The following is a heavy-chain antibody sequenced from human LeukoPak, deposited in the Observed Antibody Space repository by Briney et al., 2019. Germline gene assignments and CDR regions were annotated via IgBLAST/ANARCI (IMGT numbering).Heavy chain of an antibody. V-gene: IGHV4-31*03. CDR3: ARWTTVGSNWFDP. CDR2: IYYSGST. Sequence: PSETLSLTCTVSGGSISSGGYYWSWIRQHPGEGLEWIGYIYYSGSTYYNPSLKSRVTISVDTSKNQFSLKLSSVTAADTAVYYCARWTTVGSNWFDPWGQGTLVTVSS. D-gene: IGHD4-23*01. J-gene: IGHJ5*02. CDR1: GGSISSGGYY.